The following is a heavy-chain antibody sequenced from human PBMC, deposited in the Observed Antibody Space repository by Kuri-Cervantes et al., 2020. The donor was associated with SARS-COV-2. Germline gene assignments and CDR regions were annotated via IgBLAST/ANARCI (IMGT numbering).Heavy chain of an antibody. CDR3: ARAEYQPGSTTPFDY. CDR2: LNHDGST. V-gene: IGHV4-34*01. CDR1: GGSINGHY. D-gene: IGHD1-26*01. Sequence: SETLSLTCAAIGGSINGHYWSWIRQPPGKGLEWIGELNHDGSTNYNPSLKSRITISGDASKNQFSLKVTSVTAADTAVYYCARAEYQPGSTTPFDYWGQGTLVTVSS. J-gene: IGHJ4*02.